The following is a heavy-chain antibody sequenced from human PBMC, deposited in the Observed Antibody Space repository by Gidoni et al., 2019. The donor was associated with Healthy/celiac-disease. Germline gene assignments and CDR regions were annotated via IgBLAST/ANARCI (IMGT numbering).Heavy chain of an antibody. CDR2: IYYSGST. D-gene: IGHD2-8*01. CDR1: GRSISSYY. V-gene: IGHV4-59*08. J-gene: IGHJ5*02. Sequence: QVQLQESGPGLVKPSETLSLTCTVSGRSISSYYWSWIRQPPGKGLEWTGYIYYSGSTNYNPSLKSRVTISVDTSKNQFSLKLSSVTAADTAVYYCARQNGVSLSVGWFDPWGQGTLVTVSS. CDR3: ARQNGVSLSVGWFDP.